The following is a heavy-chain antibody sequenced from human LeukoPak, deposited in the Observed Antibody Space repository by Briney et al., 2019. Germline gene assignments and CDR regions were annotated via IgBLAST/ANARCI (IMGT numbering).Heavy chain of an antibody. J-gene: IGHJ5*02. CDR2: IIPIFGTA. D-gene: IGHD6-13*01. CDR1: GGTFSSYA. CDR3: ASSSSWYLGYNWFDP. V-gene: IGHV1-69*05. Sequence: SVKVSCKASGGTFSSYAISWVRQAPGQGLEWMGGIIPIFGTANYAQKLQGRVTITTDESTSTAYMELSSLRSEDTAVYYCASSSSWYLGYNWFDPWGQGTLVTVSS.